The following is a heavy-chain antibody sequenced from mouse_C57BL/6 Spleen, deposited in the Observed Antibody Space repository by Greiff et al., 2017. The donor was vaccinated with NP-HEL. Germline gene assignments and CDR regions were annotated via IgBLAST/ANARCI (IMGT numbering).Heavy chain of an antibody. J-gene: IGHJ1*03. CDR1: GYTFTDYY. CDR2: INPYNGGT. V-gene: IGHV1-19*01. Sequence: EVHLVESGPVLVKPGASVKMSCKASGYTFTDYYMNWVKQSHGKSLEWIGVINPYNGGTSYNQKFKGKATLTVDKSSSTAYMELNSLTSEDSAVYYCARKDYYGSSRYFDVWGTGTTVTVSS. D-gene: IGHD1-1*01. CDR3: ARKDYYGSSRYFDV.